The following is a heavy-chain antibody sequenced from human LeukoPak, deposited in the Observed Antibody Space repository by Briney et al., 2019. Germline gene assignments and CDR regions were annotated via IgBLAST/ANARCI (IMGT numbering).Heavy chain of an antibody. CDR3: AKFRGPVNYDFWSGNQAYYFDY. V-gene: IGHV3-23*01. CDR2: ISGSGGST. Sequence: PGGSLRLSCAASGFTFSSYAMSWVRQAPGKGLEWVSAISGSGGSTYYADSVKGRSTISRDNSKNTLCLQMNSLRAEDTAVYYCAKFRGPVNYDFWSGNQAYYFDYWGQGTLVTVSS. D-gene: IGHD3-3*01. CDR1: GFTFSSYA. J-gene: IGHJ4*02.